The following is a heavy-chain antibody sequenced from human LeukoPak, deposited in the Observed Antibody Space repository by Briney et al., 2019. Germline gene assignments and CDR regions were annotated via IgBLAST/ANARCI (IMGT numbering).Heavy chain of an antibody. D-gene: IGHD3-22*01. J-gene: IGHJ4*02. CDR3: ARLDYYDSSGYRGDY. V-gene: IGHV4-38-2*01. CDR2: IYHSGST. Sequence: KPSETLSLTCAVSGYSISSGYYWGWIRQPPGKGLEWIGSIYHSGSTYYNPSLKRRVTISVDTSKNQFSLKLSSVTAADTAVYYCARLDYYDSSGYRGDYWGQGTLVTVSS. CDR1: GYSISSGYY.